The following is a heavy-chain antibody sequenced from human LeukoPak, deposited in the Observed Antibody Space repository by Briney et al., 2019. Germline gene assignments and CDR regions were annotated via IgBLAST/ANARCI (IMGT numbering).Heavy chain of an antibody. CDR1: GFTFTSYT. CDR2: IRSGSTYI. V-gene: IGHV3-21*01. D-gene: IGHD2-8*01. Sequence: GGSLRLSCAASGFTFTSYTINWVRQAPGKGLEWVSSIRSGSTYIYYADSVKGRFTVSRDNAKNSVYLQMNSLRADDTAVYYCARDAGMVKFDYWGQGTLVTVSS. J-gene: IGHJ4*02. CDR3: ARDAGMVKFDY.